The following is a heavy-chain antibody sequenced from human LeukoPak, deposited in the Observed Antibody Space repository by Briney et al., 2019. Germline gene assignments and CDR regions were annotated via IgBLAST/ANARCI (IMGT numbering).Heavy chain of an antibody. CDR3: ARGSRAALYSSSWPEYFQH. Sequence: SETLSLTCAVYGGSFSGYYWSWIRQPPGKGLEWIGEINHSRSTNYNPSLKSRVTISVDTSKNQFSLKLSSVTAADTAVYYCARGSRAALYSSSWPEYFQHWGQGTLVTVSS. CDR1: GGSFSGYY. CDR2: INHSRST. V-gene: IGHV4-34*01. J-gene: IGHJ1*01. D-gene: IGHD6-13*01.